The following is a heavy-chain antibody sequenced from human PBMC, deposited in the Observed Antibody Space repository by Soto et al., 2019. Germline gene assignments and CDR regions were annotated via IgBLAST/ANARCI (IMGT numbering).Heavy chain of an antibody. Sequence: EVQLVESGGGLVQPGGSLRLSCAASGFTFSSYSMNWVRQAPGKGLEWVSYISSSSSTIYYADSVKGRFTISRDNAKNSLYLQMNSLTTEDTAEYYCARESAGAARDYYYYYMDVWGKGTTVTVSS. CDR3: ARESAGAARDYYYYYMDV. CDR1: GFTFSSYS. CDR2: ISSSSSTI. V-gene: IGHV3-48*01. J-gene: IGHJ6*03. D-gene: IGHD6-6*01.